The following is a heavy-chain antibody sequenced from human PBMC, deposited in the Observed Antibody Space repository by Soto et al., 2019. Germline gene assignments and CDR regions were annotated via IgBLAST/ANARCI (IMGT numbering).Heavy chain of an antibody. CDR3: SRGGHITVVTASFDF. J-gene: IGHJ4*02. Sequence: QAQLVQSGAEVKKPGASVKVSCKASENTFSSYYLHWVRQAPGQGLEWMGMIHPRGGGATYAQKFLGRVTMTRDTSTSTVFMELSSLRSEDTAIYYCSRGGHITVVTASFDFWGQGTLVTVSS. CDR1: ENTFSSYY. V-gene: IGHV1-46*03. D-gene: IGHD2-21*02. CDR2: IHPRGGGA.